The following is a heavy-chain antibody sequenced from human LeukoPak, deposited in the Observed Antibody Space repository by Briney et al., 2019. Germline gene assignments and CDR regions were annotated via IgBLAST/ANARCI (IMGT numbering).Heavy chain of an antibody. Sequence: PGGSLRLSCAASGFTFNNYATHWVRQAPGKGLEWVTIMSSNGNSRFYANSVRGRFTVSRDSSNNTLYLQMNGLSAKDTAVYYCARGTAYYYGMDVWGQGTTVIVSS. CDR2: MSSNGNSR. J-gene: IGHJ6*02. CDR3: ARGTAYYYGMDV. CDR1: GFTFNNYA. D-gene: IGHD5-18*01. V-gene: IGHV3-30*01.